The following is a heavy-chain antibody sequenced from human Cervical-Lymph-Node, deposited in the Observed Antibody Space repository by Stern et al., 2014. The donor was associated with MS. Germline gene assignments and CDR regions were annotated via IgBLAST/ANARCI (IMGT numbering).Heavy chain of an antibody. V-gene: IGHV3-66*01. CDR2: IYSRATT. Sequence: VQLVESGGGLVQPGGSLRLSCTASGFTVSLNYMSWVRQPPGKGLEWVSVIYSRATTHYADSLKGRFTISRDNSKNTLYLQLSNLRAEDTAVYYCARGALNYELRNRWAFDIWGRGTRVTVSS. D-gene: IGHD3-3*01. CDR1: GFTVSLNY. CDR3: ARGALNYELRNRWAFDI. J-gene: IGHJ3*02.